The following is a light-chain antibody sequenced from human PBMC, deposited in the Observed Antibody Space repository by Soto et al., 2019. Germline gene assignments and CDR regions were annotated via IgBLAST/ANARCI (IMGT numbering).Light chain of an antibody. CDR3: QQYGTSPPLYT. CDR2: GAS. CDR1: QSVSSSY. J-gene: IGKJ2*01. V-gene: IGKV3-20*01. Sequence: EVVLTQSPGTLSLSPGERATLSCRASQSVSSSYLAWYQQKSGQAPRLLIYGASSRATGILGRFSGSGSGTDFTLTISSLEPEDFAVYYCQQYGTSPPLYTFGQGTKLEIK.